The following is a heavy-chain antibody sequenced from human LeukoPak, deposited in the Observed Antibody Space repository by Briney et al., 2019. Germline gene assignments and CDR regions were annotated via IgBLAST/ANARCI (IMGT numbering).Heavy chain of an antibody. CDR1: GFTFSRYW. J-gene: IGHJ6*02. CDR2: ISTDGSST. V-gene: IGHV3-74*01. CDR3: ASYLTSIPSGMDV. Sequence: GGALRLSCAPSGFTFSRYWMHWLRQAPGKGVVWVSRISTDGSSTSYADSVKGRFTISRDNGKNTLYLQMNSLRAEDTAVYYCASYLTSIPSGMDVWGQGTTVAASS. D-gene: IGHD2/OR15-2a*01.